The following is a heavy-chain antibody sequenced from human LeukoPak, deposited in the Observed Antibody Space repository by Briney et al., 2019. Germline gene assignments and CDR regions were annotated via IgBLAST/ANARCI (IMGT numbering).Heavy chain of an antibody. CDR1: GYSFTSYW. J-gene: IGHJ3*02. D-gene: IGHD3-22*01. CDR3: ARRTYYYDSSGYFDAFDI. CDR2: IYPGDSDT. Sequence: GESLKISCKGSGYSFTSYWIGWVRQMPGKGLEWMGIIYPGDSDTTYSPSFQGQVTISADKSISTAYLQWSSLKASDTAMYYCARRTYYYDSSGYFDAFDIWGQGTMVTVSS. V-gene: IGHV5-51*01.